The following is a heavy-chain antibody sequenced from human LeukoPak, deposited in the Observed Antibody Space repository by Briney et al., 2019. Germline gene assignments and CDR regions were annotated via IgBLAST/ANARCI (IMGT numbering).Heavy chain of an antibody. CDR3: ATANNWNYALGY. V-gene: IGHV1-18*01. Sequence: ASVKVSCKASGDTFIRYGITWVRQAPGQGLEWMGWISTGNGNTNSGQKFQGRVTMTTDTSTGTAYMELRSLRSDDTVMYYCATANNWNYALGYWGQGTLVTVSS. J-gene: IGHJ4*02. D-gene: IGHD1-7*01. CDR2: ISTGNGNT. CDR1: GDTFIRYG.